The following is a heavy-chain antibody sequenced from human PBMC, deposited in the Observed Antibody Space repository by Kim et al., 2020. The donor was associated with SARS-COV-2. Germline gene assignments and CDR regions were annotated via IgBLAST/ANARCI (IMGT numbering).Heavy chain of an antibody. J-gene: IGHJ6*02. D-gene: IGHD6-13*01. V-gene: IGHV3-33*06. CDR3: AKDLAQQLVPLDLPYGMDV. CDR1: GFTFSSYG. Sequence: GGSLRHSCAASGFTFSSYGMHWVRQAPGKGLEWVAVIWYDGSNKYYADSVKGRFTISRDNSKNTLYLQMNSLRAEDTAVYYCAKDLAQQLVPLDLPYGMDVWGQGTTVTVSS. CDR2: IWYDGSNK.